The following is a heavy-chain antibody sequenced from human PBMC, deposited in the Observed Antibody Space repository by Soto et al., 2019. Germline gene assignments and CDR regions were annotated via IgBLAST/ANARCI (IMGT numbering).Heavy chain of an antibody. CDR1: GYTFTSYY. D-gene: IGHD5-12*01. Sequence: ASVKVSCKTSGYTFTSYYIHWVRQAPGQGPEWMGIMNPSTGRTSYAQKFQGRVTITTDTSASTVYMELSSLRSEDTAVYYCAKPRGNTGYDSFDIWGQGTMVTVSS. CDR2: MNPSTGRT. V-gene: IGHV1-46*01. CDR3: AKPRGNTGYDSFDI. J-gene: IGHJ3*02.